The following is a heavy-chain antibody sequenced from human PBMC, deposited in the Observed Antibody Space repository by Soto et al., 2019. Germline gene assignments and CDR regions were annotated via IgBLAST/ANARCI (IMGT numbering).Heavy chain of an antibody. J-gene: IGHJ6*02. CDR2: IGGSGGT. V-gene: IGHV3-23*01. CDR1: GFTFSIYA. Sequence: SGGSLRLSCAASGFTFSIYAMSWVRQAPGKGLEWVSTIGGSGGTSYADIVRGRFTISRDNSQNTLYLQMNSLRAEDTAVYYCAKVGSMTYYYYYGMDVWGQGTTVTVSS. CDR3: AKVGSMTYYYYYGMDV. D-gene: IGHD6-25*01.